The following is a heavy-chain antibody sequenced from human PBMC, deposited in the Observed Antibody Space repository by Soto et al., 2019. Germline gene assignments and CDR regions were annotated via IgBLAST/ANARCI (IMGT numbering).Heavy chain of an antibody. CDR1: GYTFTNYY. J-gene: IGHJ4*02. V-gene: IGHV1-46*01. CDR3: DMGLAAGDY. CDR2: SNPHGGST. Sequence: QVQLVQSGAEVKKPGASVKLSCKASGYTFTNYYIHWVRQAPGQGLEWMAISNPHGGSTNYAQKFQGRVTLTRDTSTSTVYTDLSRLKSEDTAVYYCDMGLAAGDYWGQGTLVTVSS. D-gene: IGHD6-13*01.